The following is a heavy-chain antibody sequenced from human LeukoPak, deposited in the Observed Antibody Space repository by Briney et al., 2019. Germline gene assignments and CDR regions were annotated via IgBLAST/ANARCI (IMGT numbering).Heavy chain of an antibody. V-gene: IGHV3-30*03. CDR2: ISYDGSNK. CDR1: GFTFSSYS. Sequence: GGSLRLSCAASGFTFSSYSMNWVRQAPGKGLEWVAVISYDGSNKYYAGSVKGRFTISGDSSKNTLYLQMNSLRTDDTAVYYCATDLGAVSKGYGLDVWGQGTTVTVSS. D-gene: IGHD6-19*01. J-gene: IGHJ6*02. CDR3: ATDLGAVSKGYGLDV.